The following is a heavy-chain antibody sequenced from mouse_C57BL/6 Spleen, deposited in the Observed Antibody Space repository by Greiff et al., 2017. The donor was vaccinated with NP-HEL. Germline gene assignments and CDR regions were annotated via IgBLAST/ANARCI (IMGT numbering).Heavy chain of an antibody. CDR3: ARGEYDYDRFAY. Sequence: QVQLQQPGAELVKPGASVKLSCKASGYTFTSYWMQWVKQRPGQGLEWIGEIDPSDSYTNYNQKFKGKATLTVDTSSSTAYMQLSSLTSEDSAVYYCARGEYDYDRFAYWGQGTLVTVSA. V-gene: IGHV1-50*01. J-gene: IGHJ3*01. CDR2: IDPSDSYT. D-gene: IGHD2-4*01. CDR1: GYTFTSYW.